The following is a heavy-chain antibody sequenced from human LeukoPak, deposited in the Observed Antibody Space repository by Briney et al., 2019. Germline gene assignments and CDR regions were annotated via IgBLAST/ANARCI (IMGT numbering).Heavy chain of an antibody. CDR3: ARVLNYYDSSGYYFSY. CDR2: ISYDGSNE. J-gene: IGHJ4*02. Sequence: PGGSLRLSCAASGFTFSSYWMSWVRQAPGKGLEWVAVISYDGSNEYYADSVKGRFTISRDNSKNTLYLQMNSLRVEDTAVYYCARVLNYYDSSGYYFSYWGQGTLVTVSS. D-gene: IGHD3-22*01. CDR1: GFTFSSYW. V-gene: IGHV3-30-3*01.